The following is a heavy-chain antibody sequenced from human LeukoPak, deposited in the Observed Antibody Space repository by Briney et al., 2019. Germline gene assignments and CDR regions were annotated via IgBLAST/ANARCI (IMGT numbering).Heavy chain of an antibody. CDR1: GYTFTSYG. CDR3: ARVVVTAIRWDWYFDL. CDR2: ISAYNGNT. V-gene: IGHV1-18*01. D-gene: IGHD2-21*02. Sequence: ASVKVSCKASGYTFTSYGISWVRQAPGQGLEWMGWISAYNGNTRYAQNLQGRVTLTTDTSTSTAYMEVRSLRSDDTAVYYCARVVVTAIRWDWYFDLWGRGTLVTVSS. J-gene: IGHJ2*01.